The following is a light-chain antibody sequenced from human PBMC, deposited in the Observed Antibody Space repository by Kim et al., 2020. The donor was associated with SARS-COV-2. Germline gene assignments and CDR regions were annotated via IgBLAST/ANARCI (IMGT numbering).Light chain of an antibody. CDR2: DVN. V-gene: IGLV2-14*03. CDR3: SSYTSSGTVI. CDR1: SNAVDSSNY. Sequence: GQSIPTSCTGTSNAVDSSNYVSLHQQHPSQAPKLMIYDVNNRPSGVSDRFSGLKSGNTASLTISGLQAEDEADYYCSSYTSSGTVIFGGGTQLTVL. J-gene: IGLJ2*01.